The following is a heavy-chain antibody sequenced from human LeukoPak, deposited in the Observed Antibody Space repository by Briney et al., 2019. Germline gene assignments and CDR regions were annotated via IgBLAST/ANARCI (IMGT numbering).Heavy chain of an antibody. J-gene: IGHJ4*02. Sequence: SETLSLTCAVSGGSISSSNWWSWVRQPPGKGLEWIGEIYHSGSTNYNPSLKSRVTISVDKSKNQFSLKLSSVTAADTAVYYCAKDGHYCSSTSCYPLNFFDYWGQGTLVTVSS. D-gene: IGHD2-2*01. CDR2: IYHSGST. V-gene: IGHV4-4*02. CDR1: GGSISSSNW. CDR3: AKDGHYCSSTSCYPLNFFDY.